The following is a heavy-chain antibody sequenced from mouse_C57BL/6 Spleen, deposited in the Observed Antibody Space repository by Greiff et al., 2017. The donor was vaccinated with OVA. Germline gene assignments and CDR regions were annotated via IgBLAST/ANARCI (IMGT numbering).Heavy chain of an antibody. Sequence: QVQLQQSGAELARPGASVKLSCKASGYTFTSYGISWVKQRTGQGLEWIGEIYPRSGNTYYNEKFKGKATLTADNSSSTAYMQLRSLTSDNSAVSFCASSDYYYDVAHWYFDVWGTGTTVTVSS. V-gene: IGHV1-81*01. CDR1: GYTFTSYG. D-gene: IGHD2-4*01. J-gene: IGHJ1*03. CDR2: IYPRSGNT. CDR3: ASSDYYYDVAHWYFDV.